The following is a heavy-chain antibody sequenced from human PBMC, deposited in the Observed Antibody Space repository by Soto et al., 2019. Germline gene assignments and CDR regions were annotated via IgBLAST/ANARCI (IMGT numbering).Heavy chain of an antibody. D-gene: IGHD1-26*01. CDR1: GFTFSNAW. V-gene: IGHV3-15*01. J-gene: IGHJ4*02. Sequence: GGSLRLSCAASGFTFSNAWMSWVRQAPGKGLEWVGRIKSKTDGGTTDYAAPVKGRFTISRDNFKKVVYLHLSGLRVEDTAIYYCAKDWVGGSNNYQLDYWGQGTAVTVSS. CDR2: IKSKTDGGTT. CDR3: AKDWVGGSNNYQLDY.